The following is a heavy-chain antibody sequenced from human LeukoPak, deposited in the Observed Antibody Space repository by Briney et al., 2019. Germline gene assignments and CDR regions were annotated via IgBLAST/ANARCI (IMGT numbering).Heavy chain of an antibody. D-gene: IGHD1-1*01. CDR1: GYTFTGYY. V-gene: IGHV1-2*02. CDR3: ARDHWNYYYGMDV. Sequence: GASVKVSCKASGYTFTGYYMHWVRQAPGQGLEWMGWINPNSGGTNYAQKFQGRVTMTRDTSISTAYMELSRLRSDDTAVYYCARDHWNYYYGMDVWGQGTTVTVSS. J-gene: IGHJ6*02. CDR2: INPNSGGT.